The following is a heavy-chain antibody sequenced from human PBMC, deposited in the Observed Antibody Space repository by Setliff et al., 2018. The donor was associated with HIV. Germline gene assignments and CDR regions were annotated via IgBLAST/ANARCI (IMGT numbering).Heavy chain of an antibody. CDR3: AGGPGTTSIDY. J-gene: IGHJ4*02. Sequence: PSETLSLTCSVSSGSISGSLYYWAWIRQPPGKGLEWIGNIFYSGHTFYNPSLRSRVTISLDASRNQFSLELISVTAADTAVYYCAGGPGTTSIDYWAQGTLVTVSS. CDR1: SGSISGSLYY. V-gene: IGHV4-39*07. D-gene: IGHD1-26*01. CDR2: IFYSGHT.